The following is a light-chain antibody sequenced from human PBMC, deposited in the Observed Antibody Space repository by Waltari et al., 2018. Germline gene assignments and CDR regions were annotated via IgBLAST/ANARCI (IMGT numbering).Light chain of an antibody. Sequence: QSALTQPAPVSGSPGQSITISSTVSSSDIGAYNFVSWYQQHPGKAPKVVIYDVANRPSGVSDRFSASKSDNTASLTISGLQAEDEADYYCSSYTTSSTLVFGGGTKLTVL. J-gene: IGLJ3*02. V-gene: IGLV2-14*03. CDR2: DVA. CDR3: SSYTTSSTLV. CDR1: SSDIGAYNF.